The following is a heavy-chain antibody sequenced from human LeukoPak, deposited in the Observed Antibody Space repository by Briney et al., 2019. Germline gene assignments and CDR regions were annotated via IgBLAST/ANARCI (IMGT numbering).Heavy chain of an antibody. V-gene: IGHV4-34*01. CDR2: INHSGST. CDR3: ARGTHYYGSGSYLRP. CDR1: GGPFSGYY. J-gene: IGHJ5*02. Sequence: SETLSLTCAVYGGPFSGYYWSWIRQPPGKGLEWIGEINHSGSTNYNPSLKSRVTISVDTSKNQFSLRLSSVTAADTAVYYCARGTHYYGSGSYLRPWGQGTLVTVSS. D-gene: IGHD3-10*01.